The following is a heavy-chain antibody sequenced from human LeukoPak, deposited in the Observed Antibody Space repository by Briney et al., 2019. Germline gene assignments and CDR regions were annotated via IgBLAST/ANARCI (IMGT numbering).Heavy chain of an antibody. D-gene: IGHD6-13*01. V-gene: IGHV4-30-4*01. CDR3: ARDRAAKATYFYYGMDV. CDR2: IYYSGST. CDR1: GGSISSGDYY. J-gene: IGHJ6*02. Sequence: PSETLSLTCTVSGGSISSGDYYWSWIRQPPGKGLEWIGYIYYSGSTYYNPSLKSRVTISVDTSKNQFSLKLSSVTAADTAVYYCARDRAAKATYFYYGMDVWGQGTTVSVSS.